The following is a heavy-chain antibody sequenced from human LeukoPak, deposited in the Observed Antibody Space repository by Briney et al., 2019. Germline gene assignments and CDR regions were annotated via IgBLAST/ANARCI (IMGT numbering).Heavy chain of an antibody. J-gene: IGHJ4*02. V-gene: IGHV3-30*02. CDR1: RFSFRSYY. D-gene: IGHD6-13*01. CDR3: AKDGQLGGSSWFTLYFDS. CDR2: GPYDESKT. Sequence: GGSLRLSCAASRFSFRSYYMHWVRQAPGKGLEWVAFGPYDESKTYYGDSVKGRFTISRDNSKNTLYLQTDSLRPEYTSVYYCAKDGQLGGSSWFTLYFDSWGQGTLVTVSS.